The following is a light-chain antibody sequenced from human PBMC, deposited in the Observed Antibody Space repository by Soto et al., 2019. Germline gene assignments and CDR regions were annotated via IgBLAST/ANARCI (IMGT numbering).Light chain of an antibody. J-gene: IGLJ2*01. V-gene: IGLV1-47*02. CDR3: AAWDDRMNGRV. Sequence: QPVLTQPPSASGTPGQRVTISCSGNSANIGKNYVYWYQQLPGTAPKLLIYSNNQRPSGVPDRFSVSKSDTSASLAISGLRSEDEADYYCAAWDDRMNGRVFGGGTKLTVL. CDR2: SNN. CDR1: SANIGKNY.